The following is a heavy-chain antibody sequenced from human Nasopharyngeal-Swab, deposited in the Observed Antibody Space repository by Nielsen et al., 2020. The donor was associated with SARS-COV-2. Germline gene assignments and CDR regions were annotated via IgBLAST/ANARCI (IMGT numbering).Heavy chain of an antibody. J-gene: IGHJ5*01. Sequence: ETLSLTCTVSGGSISSSSYYWGWIRQAPGKGLEWVANIKDDGSEKNCADSVKGRFSISRDNAKNSLSLQMNSLRVEDTALYYCARDDSGPDSWGQGTLVTVSS. V-gene: IGHV3-7*01. D-gene: IGHD6-19*01. CDR1: GGSISSSSYY. CDR2: IKDDGSEK. CDR3: ARDDSGPDS.